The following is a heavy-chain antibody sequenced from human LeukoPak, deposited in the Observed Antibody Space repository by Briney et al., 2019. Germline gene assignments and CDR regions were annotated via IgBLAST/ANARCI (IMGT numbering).Heavy chain of an antibody. CDR2: INPNSGGT. J-gene: IGHJ4*02. CDR1: GYTFTGYY. D-gene: IGHD2-15*01. V-gene: IGHV1-2*02. CDR3: ARQRYVVVVAATPELGY. Sequence: ASVKVSCKASGYTFTGYYMHWVRQAPGQGLVWMGWINPNSGGTNYAQKFQGRVTMTRDTSISTAYMELSRLRSDDTAVYYCARQRYVVVVAATPELGYWGQGTLVTVSS.